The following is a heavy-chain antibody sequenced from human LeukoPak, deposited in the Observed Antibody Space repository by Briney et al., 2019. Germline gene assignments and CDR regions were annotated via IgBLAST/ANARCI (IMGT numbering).Heavy chain of an antibody. CDR3: ARGPRTYYFDY. J-gene: IGHJ4*02. V-gene: IGHV4-34*01. CDR1: GGSFSGYY. D-gene: IGHD3-16*01. Sequence: SETLSLTCAVYGGSFSGYYWSWIRQPPGKGLEWIGEINHSGSTNYNPSLKSRVTISVDTSKNQFSLELSSVTAADTAVYYCARGPRTYYFDYWGQGTLVTVSS. CDR2: INHSGST.